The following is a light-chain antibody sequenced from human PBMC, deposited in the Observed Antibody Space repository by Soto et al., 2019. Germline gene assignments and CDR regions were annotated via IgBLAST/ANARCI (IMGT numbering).Light chain of an antibody. CDR2: EVT. J-gene: IGLJ1*01. CDR1: SSDVGGYNY. V-gene: IGLV2-8*01. Sequence: QSVLTQPPSASGSPGQSVTLSCTGTSSDVGGYNYVSWYQQHPGKAPKLMIYEVTKRPSGVPDRFSGSKSGNTASLTVSGLQAEDEADYYCSSYAGSSNYVFGTGTKLTVL. CDR3: SSYAGSSNYV.